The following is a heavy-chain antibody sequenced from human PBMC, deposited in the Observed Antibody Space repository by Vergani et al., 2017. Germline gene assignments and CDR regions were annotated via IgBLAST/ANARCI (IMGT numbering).Heavy chain of an antibody. V-gene: IGHV5-51*01. Sequence: EKQLVQSGSETKKPGESLKISCQAFGYIFSNFWIGWVRQRPGRGLEWMGIIYPCDSEVKSNPTFRGQVIFSVDTSVNTAYLQWRRLQASDTATYFCASGGDGSENGGALQLWGQGTNITVSS. CDR1: GYIFSNFW. CDR2: IYPCDSEV. D-gene: IGHD3-10*01. CDR3: ASGGDGSENGGALQL. J-gene: IGHJ3*01.